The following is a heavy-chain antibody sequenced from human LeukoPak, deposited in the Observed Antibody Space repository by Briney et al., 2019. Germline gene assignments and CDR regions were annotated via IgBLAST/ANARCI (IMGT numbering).Heavy chain of an antibody. D-gene: IGHD3-3*01. J-gene: IGHJ6*02. CDR1: GYSSTIYG. CDR2: ISAYNGNT. Sequence: ASVKVSCKDPGYSSTIYGVSCVREAPGQGRERRGWISAYNGNTNYAQKLQGRVTMTTDTPTSTAYMELRSLRSDDTAVYYCPRVDYDFWSGYQYGMDVWGQGTTVTVSS. CDR3: PRVDYDFWSGYQYGMDV. V-gene: IGHV1-18*01.